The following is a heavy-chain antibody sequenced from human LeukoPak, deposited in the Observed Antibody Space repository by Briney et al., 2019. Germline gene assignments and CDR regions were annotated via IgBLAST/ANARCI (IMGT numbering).Heavy chain of an antibody. CDR1: GGSYSGSN. V-gene: IGHV4-34*01. CDR2: IYNNGCT. J-gene: IGHJ4*02. Sequence: PSETLSLTCAVCGGSYSGSNWRWIRQPPAKGLEGIGEIYNNGCTILNPSLKSRVTISVDTSKNQFSLNLNSVTAAGTAVYYCVRAYDYWGQGTLVTVSS. CDR3: VRAYDY.